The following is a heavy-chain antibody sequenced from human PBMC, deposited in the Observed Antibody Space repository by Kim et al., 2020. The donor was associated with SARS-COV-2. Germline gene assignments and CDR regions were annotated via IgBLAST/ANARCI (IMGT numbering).Heavy chain of an antibody. CDR3: ARAPITMIVVVQAFDI. CDR2: IYYSGST. J-gene: IGHJ3*02. Sequence: SETLSLTCTVSGGSIISGGYYWSWIRQHPGKGLEWIGYIYYSGSTYYNPSLKSRVTISVDTSKNQFSLKLSSVTAADTAVYYCARAPITMIVVVQAFDIWGQGTMVTVSS. D-gene: IGHD3-22*01. V-gene: IGHV4-31*03. CDR1: GGSIISGGYY.